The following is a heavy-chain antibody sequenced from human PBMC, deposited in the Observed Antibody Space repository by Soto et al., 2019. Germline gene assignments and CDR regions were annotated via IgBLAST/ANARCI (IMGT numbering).Heavy chain of an antibody. J-gene: IGHJ6*03. CDR1: GGSISSGGYY. CDR3: ARVRYSSGWYTGENYYYYMDV. V-gene: IGHV4-61*08. D-gene: IGHD6-19*01. CDR2: IYYSGST. Sequence: SETLSLTCTVSGGSISSGGYYWSWIRQHPGKGLEWIGYIYYSGSTNYNPSLKSRVTISVDTSKNQFSLKLSSVTAADTAVYYCARVRYSSGWYTGENYYYYMDVWGKGTTVTVSS.